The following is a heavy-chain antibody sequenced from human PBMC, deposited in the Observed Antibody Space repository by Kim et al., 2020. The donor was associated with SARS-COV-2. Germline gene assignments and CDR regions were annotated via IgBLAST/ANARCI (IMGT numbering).Heavy chain of an antibody. CDR1: GFTFSSYS. CDR3: AREDIVVVVAATRCGMDV. D-gene: IGHD2-15*01. J-gene: IGHJ6*02. V-gene: IGHV3-21*01. Sequence: GSLRLSCAASGFTFSSYSMNWVRQAPGKGLEWVSSISSSSSYIYYADSVKGRFTISRDNAKNSLYLQMNSLRAEDTAVYYCAREDIVVVVAATRCGMDVWGQGPTVTVSS. CDR2: ISSSSSYI.